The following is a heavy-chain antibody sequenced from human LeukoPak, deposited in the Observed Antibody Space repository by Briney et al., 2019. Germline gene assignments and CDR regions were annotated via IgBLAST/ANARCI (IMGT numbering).Heavy chain of an antibody. Sequence: SETLSLTCTVSGGSISSSSYYWGWIRQPPGKGLEWIGSIYYSGSTYYNPSLKSRVTISVDTSKNQFSLKLSSVTAADTAVYYCATYPGYSSSWLYYYYYGMDVWGQGTTVTVFS. D-gene: IGHD6-13*01. CDR1: GGSISSSSYY. CDR2: IYYSGST. V-gene: IGHV4-39*01. J-gene: IGHJ6*02. CDR3: ATYPGYSSSWLYYYYYGMDV.